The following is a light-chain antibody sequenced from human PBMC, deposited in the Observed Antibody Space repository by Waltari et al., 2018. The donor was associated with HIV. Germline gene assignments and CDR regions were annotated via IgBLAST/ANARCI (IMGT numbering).Light chain of an antibody. CDR3: AAWDDNRNAVV. Sequence: QSVLTQPPSASVTPGQRVAISCSGSSSNFGSTTITWYQQPSGTAPKLLINSNNQRPAGVPDRFSGSKSGTSGSLAISGLQSEDEADYYCAAWDDNRNAVVFGGGTKLTVL. CDR2: SNN. CDR1: SSNFGSTT. V-gene: IGLV1-44*01. J-gene: IGLJ2*01.